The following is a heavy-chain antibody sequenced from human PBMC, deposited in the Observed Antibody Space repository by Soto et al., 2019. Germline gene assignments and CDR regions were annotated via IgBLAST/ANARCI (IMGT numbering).Heavy chain of an antibody. CDR2: INHSGNT. J-gene: IGHJ4*02. CDR1: GGSFSGYY. CDR3: RLVVPASDY. D-gene: IGHD2-2*01. V-gene: IGHV4-34*01. Sequence: SETLSLTCAVYGGSFSGYYWSWIRQPPGKGLEWIGEINHSGNTNYNPSLKSRVTISVDTSKNQFSLKLSSVTAADTAVYYCRLVVPASDYWGQGTLVTVSS.